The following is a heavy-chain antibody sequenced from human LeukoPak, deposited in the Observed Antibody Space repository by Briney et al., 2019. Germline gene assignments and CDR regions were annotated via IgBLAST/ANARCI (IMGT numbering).Heavy chain of an antibody. CDR2: ISWNSGSI. V-gene: IGHV3-9*01. D-gene: IGHD4-23*01. J-gene: IGHJ4*02. CDR3: ARDDGIGGPFDY. CDR1: GFTFDDYA. Sequence: PGGSLRLSCAASGFTFDDYAMRWVRQAPGKGLEWVSGISWNSGSIGYADSVKGRFTISRDNAKNSLYLQMNSLRAEDTALYYCARDDGIGGPFDYWGQGTLVTVSS.